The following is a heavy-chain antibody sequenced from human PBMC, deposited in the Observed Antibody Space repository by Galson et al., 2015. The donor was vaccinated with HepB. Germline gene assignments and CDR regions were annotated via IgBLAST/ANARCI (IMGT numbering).Heavy chain of an antibody. J-gene: IGHJ6*02. CDR3: ARDKNIVVGGLYGMDV. Sequence: ETLSLTCAIYNESFSNYYWSWIRQPQGKGLEWIGEINHSGRPSYTPSLKSRVTISVDTSKNQFSLKLSSVTAADTAVYYCARDKNIVVGGLYGMDVWGQGTTVTVSS. D-gene: IGHD2-15*01. CDR2: INHSGRP. CDR1: NESFSNYY. V-gene: IGHV4-34*01.